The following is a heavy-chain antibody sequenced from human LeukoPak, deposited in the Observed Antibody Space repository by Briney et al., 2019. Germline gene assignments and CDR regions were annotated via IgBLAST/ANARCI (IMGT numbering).Heavy chain of an antibody. CDR1: GFTFSSYS. Sequence: AESLRLSCSASGFTFSSYSMNWVRQAPGKGLEWVSSIYTGSTYIYYAESVKGRFIISRDDAKNTLYLQMSSLRAEDTAVYYCARDWRSGGNCFGYWGQGTLVTVSS. CDR3: ARDWRSGGNCFGY. J-gene: IGHJ4*02. CDR2: IYTGSTYI. D-gene: IGHD2-15*01. V-gene: IGHV3-21*01.